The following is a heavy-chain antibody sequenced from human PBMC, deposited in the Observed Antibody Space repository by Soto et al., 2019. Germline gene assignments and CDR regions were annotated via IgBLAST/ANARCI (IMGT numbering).Heavy chain of an antibody. CDR1: GFTFSSYA. CDR3: AKGFGSTYRFPLDL. Sequence: GGSLRLSCAASGFTFSSYAMHWVRQAPGKGLEWVAVISYDGSNKYYADSVKGRFTISRDNSKSTLYLQMNSLRAEDTAIYYCAKGFGSTYRFPLDLWGQGSLVTVSS. D-gene: IGHD6-13*01. J-gene: IGHJ5*02. V-gene: IGHV3-30-3*01. CDR2: ISYDGSNK.